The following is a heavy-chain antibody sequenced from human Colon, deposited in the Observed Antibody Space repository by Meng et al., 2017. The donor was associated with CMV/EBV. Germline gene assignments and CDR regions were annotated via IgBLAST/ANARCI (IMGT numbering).Heavy chain of an antibody. CDR3: AKPRGAGS. V-gene: IGHV3-23*01. D-gene: IGHD6-19*01. CDR1: GFIFSNYV. CDR2: ISGSGGST. Sequence: EGQVLGSGGGLVQPGGSLGLSCAASGFIFSNYVMGWVRQAPGKGLEWVSSISGSGGSTYYADSVKGRFTISRDNSKKTLYLQMNSLRAEDTAVYYCAKPRGAGSWGRGTLVTVSS. J-gene: IGHJ5*02.